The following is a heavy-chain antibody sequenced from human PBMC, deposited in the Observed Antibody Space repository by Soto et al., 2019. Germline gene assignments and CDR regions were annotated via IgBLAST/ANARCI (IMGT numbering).Heavy chain of an antibody. CDR2: IIPILGIA. J-gene: IGHJ6*03. D-gene: IGHD3-10*02. CDR1: GGTFSSYT. V-gene: IGHV1-69*04. Sequence: ASVKVSCKASGGTFSSYTISWVRQAPGQGLEWMGRIIPILGIANYAQKFQGRVTITADKSTSTAYMELSSLRSEDTAVYYCARDRKQLRTMFSMYYYMDVWGKGTTVTVSS. CDR3: ARDRKQLRTMFSMYYYMDV.